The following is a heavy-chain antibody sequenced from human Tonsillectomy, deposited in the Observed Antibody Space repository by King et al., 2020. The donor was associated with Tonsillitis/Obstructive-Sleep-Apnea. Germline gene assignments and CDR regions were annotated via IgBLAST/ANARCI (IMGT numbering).Heavy chain of an antibody. J-gene: IGHJ6*03. CDR3: ARTEDYYYMDV. Sequence: QLVQSGGVLVKPGGSLRLSCAASGFNFSDYYMNWIRQAPGRGLEWVSYISSSSGSTNYADSVKGRFTISRDNAKNSLSLQMNSLRDEDTAVYYCARTEDYYYMDVWGKGTTVTVSS. CDR2: ISSSSGST. CDR1: GFNFSDYY. V-gene: IGHV3-11*05.